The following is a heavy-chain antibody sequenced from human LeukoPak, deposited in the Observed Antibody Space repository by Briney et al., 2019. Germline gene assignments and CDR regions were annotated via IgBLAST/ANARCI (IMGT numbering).Heavy chain of an antibody. CDR1: GGSVSNYY. CDR3: ARHFAYSSSSYFDY. J-gene: IGHJ4*02. D-gene: IGHD6-6*01. V-gene: IGHV4-59*08. CDR2: VYYTGST. Sequence: SETLSLTCTVSGGSVSNYYWSWIRQPPGKGLEWIGYVYYTGSTNYNPSLKSRVTMFEDKSKNQFSLRLYSVTVADTAVYYCARHFAYSSSSYFDYWGQGSLVTVSS.